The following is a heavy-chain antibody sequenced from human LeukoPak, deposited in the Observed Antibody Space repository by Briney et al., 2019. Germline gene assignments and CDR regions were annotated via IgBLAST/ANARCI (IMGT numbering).Heavy chain of an antibody. CDR3: ARGSGGSYSGGEYFDY. CDR1: GGTFSSYA. CDR2: IIPIFGTA. J-gene: IGHJ4*02. Sequence: SVKVSCKASGGTFSSYAISWVRQVPGQGLEWMGGIIPIFGTANYAQKFQGRVTITADEFTSTAYMELSSLRSEDTAVYYCARGSGGSYSGGEYFDYWGQGTLVTVSS. V-gene: IGHV1-69*13. D-gene: IGHD1-26*01.